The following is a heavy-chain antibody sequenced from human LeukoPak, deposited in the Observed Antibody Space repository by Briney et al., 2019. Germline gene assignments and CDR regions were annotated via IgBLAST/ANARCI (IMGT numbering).Heavy chain of an antibody. CDR2: FFYGGST. D-gene: IGHD3-10*01. CDR3: ARESRFGEFRYYFDF. CDR1: SGPISTSY. V-gene: IGHV4-59*01. J-gene: IGHJ4*02. Sequence: PSETLSLTCTVSSGPISTSYWSWIRQSPGRGLEWIVNFFYGGSTYYNPSLKSRVTISGDASKNQFSLKLSSVTAADTAVYYCARESRFGEFRYYFDFWGQGTLVTVSS.